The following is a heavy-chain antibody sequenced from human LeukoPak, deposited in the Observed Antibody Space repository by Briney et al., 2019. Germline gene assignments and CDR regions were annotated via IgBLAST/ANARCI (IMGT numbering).Heavy chain of an antibody. J-gene: IGHJ4*02. D-gene: IGHD3-22*01. CDR2: IYYSWDT. CDR3: ATTSYYYDSPDY. Sequence: SETLSLTCTVSGGSISSYYWGWIRQPPGKGLEWIGSIYYSWDTYYNPSLKSRVTISVDTSKNQFSLKLSSVTAADTAVYYCATTSYYYDSPDYWGQGTLVTVSS. V-gene: IGHV4-39*01. CDR1: GGSISSYY.